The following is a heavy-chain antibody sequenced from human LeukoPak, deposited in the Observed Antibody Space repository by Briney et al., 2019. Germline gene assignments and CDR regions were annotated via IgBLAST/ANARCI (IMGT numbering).Heavy chain of an antibody. J-gene: IGHJ2*01. CDR3: ARLRSTYWYFDL. Sequence: SETLSLTCIVSGGSISIYYWSWIRQPAGKGLEWIGRIYTSGTTHYNPSLKSRVTMSVDTSKNQFSLKLSSVTAADTAVYYCARLRSTYWYFDLWGRGTLVTVSS. CDR1: GGSISIYY. D-gene: IGHD4-17*01. CDR2: IYTSGTT. V-gene: IGHV4-4*07.